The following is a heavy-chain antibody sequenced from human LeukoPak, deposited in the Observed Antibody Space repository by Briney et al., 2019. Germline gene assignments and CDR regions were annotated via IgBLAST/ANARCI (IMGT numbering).Heavy chain of an antibody. J-gene: IGHJ6*02. CDR2: ISSSGSTI. CDR1: GFTFSDYH. D-gene: IGHD6-13*01. V-gene: IGHV3-11*01. CDR3: ARDREQLDVYYYYGMDV. Sequence: PGGSLRLSCAASGFTFSDYHMSWIRQAPGKGLEWVSYISSSGSTIYYADSVKGRFTISRDNAKNSLYLQMNSLRAEDTAVYYCARDREQLDVYYYYGMDVWGQGTTVTVSS.